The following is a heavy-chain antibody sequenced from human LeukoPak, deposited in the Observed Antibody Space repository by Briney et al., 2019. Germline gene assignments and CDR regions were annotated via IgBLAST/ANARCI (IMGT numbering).Heavy chain of an antibody. CDR2: ISSSSSYI. CDR3: AREGYSYGLSPSVTPDDAFDI. Sequence: GGSLRLSCAASGFTFSSYSMNWVRQAPGKGLEWVSSISSSSSYIYYADSVKGRFTISRDNAKNSLYLQMNSLRAEDTAVYYCAREGYSYGLSPSVTPDDAFDIWGQGTMVTVSS. J-gene: IGHJ3*02. V-gene: IGHV3-21*01. D-gene: IGHD5-18*01. CDR1: GFTFSSYS.